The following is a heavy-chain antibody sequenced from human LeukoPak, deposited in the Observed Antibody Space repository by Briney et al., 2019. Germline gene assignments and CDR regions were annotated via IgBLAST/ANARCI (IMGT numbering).Heavy chain of an antibody. Sequence: GASVKVSCKASGYTFTDHYMHWARQAPGQGLEWMGWINPKNGGAKYAQKFQGRVTVTRDTSISTANMELNRLTSDDTAVYYCARGSPLLSSSNWSLEYWGQGTLVTASS. CDR3: ARGSPLLSSSNWSLEY. CDR2: INPKNGGA. D-gene: IGHD6-13*01. J-gene: IGHJ4*02. V-gene: IGHV1-2*02. CDR1: GYTFTDHY.